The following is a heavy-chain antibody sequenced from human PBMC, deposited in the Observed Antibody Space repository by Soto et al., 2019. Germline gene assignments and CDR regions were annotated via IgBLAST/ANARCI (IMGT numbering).Heavy chain of an antibody. J-gene: IGHJ3*02. CDR1: GYSFTSYW. CDR2: IYPGDSDT. CDR3: ARHRGTYYYDSPSPPDAFDI. D-gene: IGHD3-22*01. V-gene: IGHV5-51*01. Sequence: GESLKISCKGSGYSFTSYWIGWVRQMPGKGLEWMGIIYPGDSDTRYSPSFQGQVTISADKSISTAYLQWSSLKASDTAMYYWARHRGTYYYDSPSPPDAFDIWGQGTMVTVSS.